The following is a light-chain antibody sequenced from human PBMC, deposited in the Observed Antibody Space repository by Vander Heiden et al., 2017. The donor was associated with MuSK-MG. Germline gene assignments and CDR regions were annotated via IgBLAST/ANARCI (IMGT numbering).Light chain of an antibody. Sequence: QSALTPPASVSGSPGHSITISCTGTSSDVGGYHYVSGYQQQPGKAPKLMIYDVSNRPSGVSNRLAGSKSGNAASLTISGLQAEDEADYDCSSYTSSSTLGVFGGGAKLT. J-gene: IGLJ2*01. CDR3: SSYTSSSTLGV. CDR2: DVS. CDR1: SSDVGGYHY. V-gene: IGLV2-14*03.